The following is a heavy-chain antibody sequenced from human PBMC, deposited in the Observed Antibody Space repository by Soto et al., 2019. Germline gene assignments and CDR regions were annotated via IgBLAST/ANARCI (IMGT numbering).Heavy chain of an antibody. CDR2: MNPTSGNT. CDR3: AREVKYGSFAGYYYYGMDV. Sequence: GASVKVSCKASGYTFTSYDITWVRQATGQGLEWMGWMNPTSGNTGYAQKFTGRVTMTRNTDISTAYRELSRLRSEDTAVYYCAREVKYGSFAGYYYYGMDVAGQGATVTVSS. CDR1: GYTFTSYD. J-gene: IGHJ6*02. D-gene: IGHD1-26*01. V-gene: IGHV1-8*01.